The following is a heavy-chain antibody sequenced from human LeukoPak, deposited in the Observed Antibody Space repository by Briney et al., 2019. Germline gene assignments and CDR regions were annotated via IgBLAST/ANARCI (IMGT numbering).Heavy chain of an antibody. D-gene: IGHD3-16*01. CDR2: IKRTDAGTT. J-gene: IGHJ3*01. V-gene: IGHV3-15*01. Sequence: GGSLRLSCAASGLNFAVAWMNGVRQAPGKGLEGGGRIKRTDAGTTGYAAPVKGRFIISRDDSKNTLYLQMNRLKAEDTAVYYCTTDWGTGKYYVRAFDLWGRGTMVTVSS. CDR1: GLNFAVAW. CDR3: TTDWGTGKYYVRAFDL.